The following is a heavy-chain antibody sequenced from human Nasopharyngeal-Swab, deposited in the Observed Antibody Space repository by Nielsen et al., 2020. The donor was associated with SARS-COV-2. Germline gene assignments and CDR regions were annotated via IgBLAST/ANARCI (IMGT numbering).Heavy chain of an antibody. V-gene: IGHV3-23*01. D-gene: IGHD5/OR15-5a*01. CDR2: INQRGDGT. CDR1: GFTFTNFP. Sequence: GESLKISCGAFGFTFTNFPMSWVRQAPGKGLEWVSYINQRGDGTYYTDSVEGRFTVSRDNSKNTLYLQMNSLRVEDTAVYYCAKDNSVRYPDYWGQGTLVTVSS. J-gene: IGHJ4*02. CDR3: AKDNSVRYPDY.